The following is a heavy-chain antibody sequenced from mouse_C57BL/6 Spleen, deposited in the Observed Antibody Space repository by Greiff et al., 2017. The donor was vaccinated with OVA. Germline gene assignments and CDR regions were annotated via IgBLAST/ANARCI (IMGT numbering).Heavy chain of an antibody. Sequence: VQLKESGPELVKPGASVKMSCKASGYTFTDYNMHWVKQSHGKSLEWIGYINPNNGGTSYNQKFKGKATLTVNKSSSTAYMELRSLTSEDSAVYYCAREGITTVVFDYWGQGTTLTVSS. CDR1: GYTFTDYN. CDR3: AREGITTVVFDY. CDR2: INPNNGGT. V-gene: IGHV1-22*01. D-gene: IGHD1-1*01. J-gene: IGHJ2*01.